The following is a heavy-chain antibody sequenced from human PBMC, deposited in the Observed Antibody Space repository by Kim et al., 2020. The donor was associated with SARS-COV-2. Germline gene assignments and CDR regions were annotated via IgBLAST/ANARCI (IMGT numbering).Heavy chain of an antibody. D-gene: IGHD3-10*01. V-gene: IGHV3-21*01. J-gene: IGHJ6*02. CDR1: GFTFSSYS. CDR3: ARVTVVWFGELDYYGMDV. CDR2: ISSSSSYI. Sequence: GGSLRLSCAASGFTFSSYSMNWVRQAPGKGLEWVSSISSSSSYIYYADSVKGRFTISRDNAKNSLYLQMNSLRAEDTAVYYCARVTVVWFGELDYYGMDVWGQGTTVTVSS.